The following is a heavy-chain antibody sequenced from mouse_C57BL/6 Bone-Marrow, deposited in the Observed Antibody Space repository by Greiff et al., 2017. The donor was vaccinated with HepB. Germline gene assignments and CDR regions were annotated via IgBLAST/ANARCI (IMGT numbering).Heavy chain of an antibody. CDR3: TTGYGSSSYWYFDV. CDR1: GFNIKDDY. Sequence: EVQLQESGAELVRPGASVKLSCTASGFNIKDDYMHWVMQRPEQGLEWIGWIDPENGDTEYASKFQGKATITADTSSNTAYLQLSSLTSEDTAVYYCTTGYGSSSYWYFDVWGTGTTVTVSS. V-gene: IGHV14-4*01. CDR2: IDPENGDT. D-gene: IGHD1-1*01. J-gene: IGHJ1*03.